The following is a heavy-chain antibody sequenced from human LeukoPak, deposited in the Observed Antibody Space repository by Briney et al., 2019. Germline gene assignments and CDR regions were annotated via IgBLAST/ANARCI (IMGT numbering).Heavy chain of an antibody. J-gene: IGHJ5*02. CDR1: GDSISGSAY. CDR2: ISYSGTT. Sequence: PSETLSLTCTVSGDSISGSAYWGWTRQPPGKGLEWIGSISYSGTTYYNPSLRSRVSISADTSKNQFSLQLSSVTAADTAVYYCTRDIAVQWFYPWGQGTLVTVSS. V-gene: IGHV4-39*02. D-gene: IGHD2-15*01. CDR3: TRDIAVQWFYP.